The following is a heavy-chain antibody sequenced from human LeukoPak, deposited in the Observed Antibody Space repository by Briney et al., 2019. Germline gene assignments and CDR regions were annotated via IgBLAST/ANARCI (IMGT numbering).Heavy chain of an antibody. D-gene: IGHD3-3*01. Sequence: GRSLRLSCAASGFTFSAYAMHWVRQAPGKGLEWVAIISYDGNDYNYADSVKGRFTISRDNSKNTLYLQMNTLRPEDTAIYYCAHPRVPLWSGYKYERYYFNAMDVWGQGTTVTVSS. V-gene: IGHV3-30*04. CDR2: ISYDGNDY. CDR1: GFTFSAYA. J-gene: IGHJ6*02. CDR3: AHPRVPLWSGYKYERYYFNAMDV.